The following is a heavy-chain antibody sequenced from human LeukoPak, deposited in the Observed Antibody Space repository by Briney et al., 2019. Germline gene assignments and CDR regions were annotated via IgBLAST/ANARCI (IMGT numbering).Heavy chain of an antibody. D-gene: IGHD3-22*01. CDR1: GFTFDDYA. J-gene: IGHJ1*01. CDR2: ISWNSGSI. CDR3: AKPVAYYYDSSGYYSSPEYFQH. V-gene: IGHV3-9*01. Sequence: GGSLRLSCAASGFTFDDYAMHWVRHAPGKGLEWVSGISWNSGSIGYADSVKGRFTISRDNAKNSLYLQMNSLRAEDTALYYCAKPVAYYYDSSGYYSSPEYFQHWGQGTLVTVSS.